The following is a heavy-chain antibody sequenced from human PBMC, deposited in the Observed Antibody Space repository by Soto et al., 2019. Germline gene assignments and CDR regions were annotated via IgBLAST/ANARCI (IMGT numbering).Heavy chain of an antibody. CDR2: INDRGSI. CDR3: ARESHDILTGPPWVWYFDL. CDR1: GGSFSGYY. V-gene: IGHV4-34*01. Sequence: QVQLQQWGAGPLRPLETLSLTCGVSGGSFSGYYWAWIRQPPGKGLEWIGEINDRGSINYNPYLKNRVSISVATSKNHYSLKLWSVTAADTAVYYCARESHDILTGPPWVWYFDLWGRGTLVTVSS. J-gene: IGHJ2*01. D-gene: IGHD3-9*01.